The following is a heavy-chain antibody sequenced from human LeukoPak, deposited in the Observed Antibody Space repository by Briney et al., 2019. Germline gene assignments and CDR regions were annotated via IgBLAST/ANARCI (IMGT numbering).Heavy chain of an antibody. V-gene: IGHV1-69*13. CDR3: ARDLSSGYYWTFDY. Sequence: ASVKVSCKASGGTFSSYAISWVRQAPGQGLEWMGGIIPIFGTANYAQKFQGRVTITADESTSTAYMELSSLRSEDTSVYYCARDLSSGYYWTFDYWGQGTLVTVSS. CDR1: GGTFSSYA. CDR2: IIPIFGTA. D-gene: IGHD3-22*01. J-gene: IGHJ4*02.